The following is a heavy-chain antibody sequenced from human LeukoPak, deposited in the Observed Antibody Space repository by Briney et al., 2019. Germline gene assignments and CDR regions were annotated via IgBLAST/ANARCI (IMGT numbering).Heavy chain of an antibody. V-gene: IGHV1-2*02. Sequence: GASVKVSCKASGYTFTGYYMHWVRQAPGQGLEWMGWINPNSGGTNYAQKFQGRVTMTRDTSISTAYMELSRLRSGDTAVYYCARDKGRYYYYYMDVWGKGTTVTVSS. CDR2: INPNSGGT. J-gene: IGHJ6*03. CDR1: GYTFTGYY. CDR3: ARDKGRYYYYYMDV.